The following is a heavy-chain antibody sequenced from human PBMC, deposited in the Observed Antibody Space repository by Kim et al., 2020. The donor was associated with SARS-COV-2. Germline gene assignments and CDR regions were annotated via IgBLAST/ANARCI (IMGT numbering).Heavy chain of an antibody. Sequence: KCDVDAVQGRFTIARDNAKNSLYMQMNSPRAEDTAVYYCARVSGGSYILDYWGQGTLVTVSS. CDR2: K. V-gene: IGHV3-7*03. J-gene: IGHJ4*02. D-gene: IGHD1-26*01. CDR3: ARVSGGSYILDY.